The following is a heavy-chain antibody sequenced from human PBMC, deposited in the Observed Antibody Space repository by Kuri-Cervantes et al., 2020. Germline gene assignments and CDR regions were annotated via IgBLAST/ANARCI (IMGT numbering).Heavy chain of an antibody. D-gene: IGHD3-22*01. CDR1: RGSFSGYY. CDR3: ARQPGGYDTPPGAFDI. J-gene: IGHJ3*02. CDR2: IDHSGST. V-gene: IGHV4-34*01. Sequence: GSLRLSCAIYRGSFSGYYWTWIRQPPGKGLEWIGEIDHSGSTNYHPSLKRRVTISVDTSKNQFSLKLSSVTAADTAVYYCARQPGGYDTPPGAFDIWGQGTMVTVSS.